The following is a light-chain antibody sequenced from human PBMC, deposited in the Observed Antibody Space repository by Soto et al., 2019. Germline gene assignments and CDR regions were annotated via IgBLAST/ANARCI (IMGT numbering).Light chain of an antibody. V-gene: IGKV3-11*01. J-gene: IGKJ4*01. CDR2: DAS. CDR1: QSVSSY. Sequence: EIVLTQSPATLSLSPGERATLSCRASQSVSSYLAWYQQKPGQAPRLLIYDASNRATGIPARFSGSGSGTDFTSTNSRIEPEYFAVSYCQQRRNTRPDVTFGGGTKVEIK. CDR3: QQRRNTRPDVT.